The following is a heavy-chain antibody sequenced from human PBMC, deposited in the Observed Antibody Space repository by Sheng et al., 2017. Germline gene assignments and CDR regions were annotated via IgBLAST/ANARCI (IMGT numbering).Heavy chain of an antibody. CDR2: ISSSSSYI. CDR1: GFTFSSYS. J-gene: IGHJ6*04. D-gene: IGHD3-3*01. CDR3: ARFGTIFGVVNLPV. V-gene: IGHV3-21*01. Sequence: EVQLVESGGGLVKPGGSLRLSCAASGFTFSSYSMNWVRQAPGKGLEWVSSISSSSSYIYYADSVKGRFTISRDNAKNSLYLQMNSLRAEDTAVYYCARFGTIFGVVNLPVWGKGTTVTVSS.